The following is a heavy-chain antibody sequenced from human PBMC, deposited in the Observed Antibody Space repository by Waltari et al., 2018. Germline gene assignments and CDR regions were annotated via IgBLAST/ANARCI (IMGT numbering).Heavy chain of an antibody. V-gene: IGHV5-51*01. CDR3: AKGADYFQQ. CDR1: VYSSTTSW. CDR2: IYPSDSEV. Sequence: ELQLVPSGPEVKKTGASLRISCQASVYSSTTSWTAWLRQVPGGCLQWLAMIYPSDSEVKYSPVFEGQVDVSADSSISTVYLQWMSLKVADTGIYYCAKGADYFQQWGQGTPVTVAS. J-gene: IGHJ1*01.